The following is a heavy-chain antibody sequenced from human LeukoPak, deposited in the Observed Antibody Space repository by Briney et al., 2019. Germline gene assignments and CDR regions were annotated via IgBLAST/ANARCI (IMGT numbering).Heavy chain of an antibody. J-gene: IGHJ3*02. V-gene: IGHV3-7*01. CDR2: IKQDGSEK. Sequence: PGGSLRLSCAASGFTFSGYWMSWVRQAPGKGLEWVANIKQDGSEKYYVDSVKGRFTISRDNAKNSLYLQMNSLRAEDTAVYYCVRDLPEGAFDIWGQGTMVTVSS. CDR3: VRDLPEGAFDI. CDR1: GFTFSGYW.